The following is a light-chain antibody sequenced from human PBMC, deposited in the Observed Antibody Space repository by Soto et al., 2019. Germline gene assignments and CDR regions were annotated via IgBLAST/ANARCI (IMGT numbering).Light chain of an antibody. V-gene: IGKV3-11*01. J-gene: IGKJ1*01. CDR1: PSVSSS. CDR3: QQRSNWPPT. Sequence: EIVLTPSPATLSLSPGERATLSCRASPSVSSSLAWYQQKPGQAPRLLIYDASNRATGIPARFSGSGSGTDFTLTISSLEPEDFAVYYCQQRSNWPPTVGQGTKVEIK. CDR2: DAS.